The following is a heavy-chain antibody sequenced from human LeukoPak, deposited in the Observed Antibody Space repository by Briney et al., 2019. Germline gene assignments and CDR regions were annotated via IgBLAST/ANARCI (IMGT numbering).Heavy chain of an antibody. V-gene: IGHV3-30*18. CDR2: ISYDGSNK. Sequence: GGSLRLSCAASGFTFSSYGMHWVRQAPGKGLEWVAVISYDGSNKYYADSVKGRFTISRDNSKNTLYLQMNSLRAEDTAVYYCAKDLAYDYVWGSSNFLDYWGQGTLVTVSS. J-gene: IGHJ4*02. D-gene: IGHD3-16*01. CDR1: GFTFSSYG. CDR3: AKDLAYDYVWGSSNFLDY.